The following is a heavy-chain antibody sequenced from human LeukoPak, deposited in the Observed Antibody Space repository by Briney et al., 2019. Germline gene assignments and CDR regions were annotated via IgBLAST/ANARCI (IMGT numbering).Heavy chain of an antibody. CDR3: ARDSGSYRGFDY. Sequence: GGSLRLSCAASGFTFIDYSMSWIRQAPGKGLEWVSYISPTSDYTSYADSVKGRFTIFRDNAKNSLYLQMNSLRAEDTAVYYCARDSGSYRGFDYWGQGTLVTVSS. CDR1: GFTFIDYS. D-gene: IGHD1-26*01. CDR2: ISPTSDYT. V-gene: IGHV3-11*06. J-gene: IGHJ4*02.